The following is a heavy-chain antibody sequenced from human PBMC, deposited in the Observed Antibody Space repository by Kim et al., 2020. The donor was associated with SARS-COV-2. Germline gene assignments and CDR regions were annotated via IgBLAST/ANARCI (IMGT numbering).Heavy chain of an antibody. CDR1: GFTFSSYA. V-gene: IGHV3-23*01. CDR3: AIPSTVLLWFSDPDY. CDR2: ISGSGGST. D-gene: IGHD3-10*01. Sequence: GGSLRLSCAASGFTFSSYAMSWVRQAPGKGLEWVSAISGSGGSTYYADSVKGRFTISRDNSKNTLYLQMNSLRAEDTAVYYCAIPSTVLLWFSDPDYWGQGTLVTVSS. J-gene: IGHJ4*02.